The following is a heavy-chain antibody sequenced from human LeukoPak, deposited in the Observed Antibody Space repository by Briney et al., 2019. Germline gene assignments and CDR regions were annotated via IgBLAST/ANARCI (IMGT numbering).Heavy chain of an antibody. Sequence: GGSLRLSCAASGFSFSSYRMNWVRQAPGKGLEWVSSVSNSGDYIHYADSVKGRFTISRDNSKNSLYLQMNSLRAEDTAVYYCARETRARRDIVVVVAATHNTDAFDIWGQGTMVTVSS. D-gene: IGHD2-15*01. CDR3: ARETRARRDIVVVVAATHNTDAFDI. CDR1: GFSFSSYR. J-gene: IGHJ3*02. CDR2: VSNSGDYI. V-gene: IGHV3-21*06.